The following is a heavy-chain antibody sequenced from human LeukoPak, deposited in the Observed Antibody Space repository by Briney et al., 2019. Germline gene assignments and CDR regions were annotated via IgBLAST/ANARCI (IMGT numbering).Heavy chain of an antibody. CDR2: ISTSGGRT. D-gene: IGHD6-6*01. J-gene: IGHJ4*02. V-gene: IGHV3-23*01. CDR3: AKAEALVRPGFDY. Sequence: GGPRRPSCAASGFTFTSSNMNWVRQPPDRGLRWVASISTSGGRTYYADSVKGRFTVSRDNSKNTLYLQMNSLRADDTAVYYCAKAEALVRPGFDYWGQGTLVTVSS. CDR1: GFTFTSSN.